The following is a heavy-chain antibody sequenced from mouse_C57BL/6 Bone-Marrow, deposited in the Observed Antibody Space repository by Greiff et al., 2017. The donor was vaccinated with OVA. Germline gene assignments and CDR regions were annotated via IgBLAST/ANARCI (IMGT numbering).Heavy chain of an antibody. Sequence: QVQLKQPGAELVKPGASVKLSCKASGYTFTSYWMHWVKQRPGQGLEWIGLIHPNSGSTKYNEKFKSKATLTVDKSSSTAYMQLSSLTSEDSAVYYCARRGTTVAYYGDWGQGTTLTVAS. CDR3: ARRGTTVAYYGD. CDR2: IHPNSGST. J-gene: IGHJ2*01. D-gene: IGHD1-1*01. CDR1: GYTFTSYW. V-gene: IGHV1-64*01.